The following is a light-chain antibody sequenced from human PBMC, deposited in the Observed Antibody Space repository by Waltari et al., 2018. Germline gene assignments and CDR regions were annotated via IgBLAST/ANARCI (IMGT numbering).Light chain of an antibody. J-gene: IGKJ3*01. Sequence: EIVLTQSPATLSLSPGERATLSCRASQSVGSYLAWYQQKPGQAPRLLIYDASSRATGIPARFSGSGSGTDFTLTISSLEPEDFAVYDCQQRNNWPPEVTFGPGTKVDVK. CDR2: DAS. CDR3: QQRNNWPPEVT. CDR1: QSVGSY. V-gene: IGKV3-11*01.